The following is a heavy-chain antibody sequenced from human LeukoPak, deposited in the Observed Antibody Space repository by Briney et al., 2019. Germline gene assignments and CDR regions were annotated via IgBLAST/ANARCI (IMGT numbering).Heavy chain of an antibody. J-gene: IGHJ5*02. CDR3: DQRLYYDSSGYYYHNWFDP. CDR2: ISGSGGST. Sequence: GGSLRLSCAASGFTFSSYAMSWVRQAPGKGLEWVSAISGSGGSTYYADSVKGRFTISRDNSKNTLYLQMNSLRAEDTAVYYCDQRLYYDSSGYYYHNWFDPWGQGTLVTVSS. D-gene: IGHD3-22*01. V-gene: IGHV3-23*01. CDR1: GFTFSSYA.